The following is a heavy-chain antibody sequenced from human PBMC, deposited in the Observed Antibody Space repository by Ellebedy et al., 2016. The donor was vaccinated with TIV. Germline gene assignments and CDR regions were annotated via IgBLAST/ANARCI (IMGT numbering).Heavy chain of an antibody. Sequence: AASVKVSCKASGYTFTTYGITWVRQAPGQGLEWMGWISAYNGNTNYVRKLLGRVTMTTDTSTSTAYMELRSLRSDDTAVYYCARASTSYYDFWSGERKHNCFDPWGQGTLVTVSS. CDR2: ISAYNGNT. D-gene: IGHD3-3*01. CDR1: GYTFTTYG. CDR3: ARASTSYYDFWSGERKHNCFDP. J-gene: IGHJ5*02. V-gene: IGHV1-18*01.